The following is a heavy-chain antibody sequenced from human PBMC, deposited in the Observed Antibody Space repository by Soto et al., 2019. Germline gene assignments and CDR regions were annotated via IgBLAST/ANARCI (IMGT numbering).Heavy chain of an antibody. CDR2: IYYSGST. Sequence: SETLSLTCTVSGGSISSSSYYWGWIRQPPGKGLEWIGSIYYSGSTYYNPSLKSRVTISVDTSKNQFSLKLSSVTAADTAVYYCARQSRSGYYWFDPWGQGTLVTVSS. CDR3: ARQSRSGYYWFDP. J-gene: IGHJ5*02. CDR1: GGSISSSSYY. V-gene: IGHV4-39*01. D-gene: IGHD3-22*01.